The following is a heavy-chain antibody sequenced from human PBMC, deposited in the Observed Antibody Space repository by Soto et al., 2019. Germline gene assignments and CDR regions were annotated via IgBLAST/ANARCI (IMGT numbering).Heavy chain of an antibody. CDR3: ARGHGIAARGYYYYYMDV. V-gene: IGHV1-8*01. D-gene: IGHD6-6*01. CDR1: GYTFTSYE. CDR2: MNPNSGNT. J-gene: IGHJ6*03. Sequence: ASVKVSCKASGYTFTSYEINWVRQATGQGLEWMGWMNPNSGNTGYAQKFQGRVTMTRNTSISTAYMGLSSLRSEDTAVYYCARGHGIAARGYYYYYMDVWGKGTTVTVSS.